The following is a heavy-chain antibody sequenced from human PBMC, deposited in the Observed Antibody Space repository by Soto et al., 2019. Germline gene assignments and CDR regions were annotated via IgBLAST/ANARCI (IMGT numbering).Heavy chain of an antibody. CDR2: ISYDGNNK. J-gene: IGHJ6*02. CDR1: GFTFSSYG. D-gene: IGHD1-26*01. CDR3: AKDIEEVVYYYGMDV. Sequence: ESGGGVVQPGKSLRLSCAASGFTFSSYGMHWVRQAPGKGLEWVALISYDGNNKFYGDSVKGRFTISRDNSKNTLFLQMDSLRREDTAMYYCAKDIEEVVYYYGMDVWGQGTTVTVSS. V-gene: IGHV3-30*18.